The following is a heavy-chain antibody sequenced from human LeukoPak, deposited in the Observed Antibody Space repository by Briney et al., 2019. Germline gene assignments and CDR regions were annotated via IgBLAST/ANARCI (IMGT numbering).Heavy chain of an antibody. CDR2: IYTSGST. V-gene: IGHV4-4*07. D-gene: IGHD5-24*01. CDR3: ARDKMATITRGRVARWFDP. Sequence: SETLSLTCTVSGGSISSYYWSWIRQPAGKGLEWIGRIYTSGSTNYNPSLKSRVTMSVDTSKNQFSLKLSSVTAADTAVYYCARDKMATITRGRVARWFDPWGHGTLVTVSS. J-gene: IGHJ5*02. CDR1: GGSISSYY.